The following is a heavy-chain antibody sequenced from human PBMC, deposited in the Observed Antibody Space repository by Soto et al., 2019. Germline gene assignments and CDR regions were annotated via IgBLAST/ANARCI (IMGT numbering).Heavy chain of an antibody. CDR2: INHLGSI. D-gene: IGHD5-18*01. Sequence: PSETLSLTCVVSGGSLSDYFWSWIRQPPGMALEWIGEINHLGSINYNPSLKSRVTMSVDTSKNQFSLTLNSVTAADTAVYYCARRRRGYSYAHPGDYFDYWGQGTLVTVSS. CDR3: ARRRRGYSYAHPGDYFDY. V-gene: IGHV4-34*01. CDR1: GGSLSDYF. J-gene: IGHJ4*02.